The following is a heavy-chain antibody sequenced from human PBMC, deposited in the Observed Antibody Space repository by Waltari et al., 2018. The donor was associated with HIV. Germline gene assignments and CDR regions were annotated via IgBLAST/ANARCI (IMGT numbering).Heavy chain of an antibody. J-gene: IGHJ5*02. CDR3: ARGVDAVGATHWFDP. D-gene: IGHD1-26*01. CDR2: MHPNSGNS. V-gene: IGHV1-8*01. Sequence: QVQLVQSGAEVKKPGASVKVYCKTSGYTFTNYDINWVRQATGHGLEWMGWMHPNSGNSGYAQKFQGRVTMTRDTSISTAFMDLSSLRSDDTAVYYCARGVDAVGATHWFDPWGQGTLVTVSS. CDR1: GYTFTNYD.